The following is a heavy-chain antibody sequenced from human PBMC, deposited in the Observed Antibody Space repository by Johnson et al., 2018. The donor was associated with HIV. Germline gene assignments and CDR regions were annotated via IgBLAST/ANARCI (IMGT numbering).Heavy chain of an antibody. CDR2: INQNSGKK. J-gene: IGHJ3*02. V-gene: IGHV3-7*01. D-gene: IGHD5/OR15-5a*01. Sequence: VQLVESGGDLVQPGGSLRLSCAVSGFTFSNYWMSWVRQAPGKGLQWVANINQNSGKKLYGDSVKGRFTISRDNAKNSLYLEMNNLRAEDTAVYYCASVFDAFDIWGQGTMVTVSS. CDR1: GFTFSNYW. CDR3: ASVFDAFDI.